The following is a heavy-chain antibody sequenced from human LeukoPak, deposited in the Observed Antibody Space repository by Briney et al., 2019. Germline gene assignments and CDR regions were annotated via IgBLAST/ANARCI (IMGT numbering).Heavy chain of an antibody. Sequence: ASVKVSCKASGYTFTGHYMHWVRQAPGQGLEWMGRINPNSGGTSYAQKFQGRVTMTRDTSISTAYMELSRLRSDDTAVYYCAKERSNGMDVWGQGTTVTVSS. CDR3: AKERSNGMDV. V-gene: IGHV1-2*06. D-gene: IGHD6-6*01. J-gene: IGHJ6*02. CDR2: INPNSGGT. CDR1: GYTFTGHY.